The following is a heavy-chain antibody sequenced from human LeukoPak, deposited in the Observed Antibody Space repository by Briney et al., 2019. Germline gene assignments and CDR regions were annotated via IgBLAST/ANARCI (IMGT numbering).Heavy chain of an antibody. D-gene: IGHD2-2*01. CDR3: ARLATISLVVPPRGNWFDP. Sequence: SETLSLTCAVYGGSFSGYYWSWIRQPPGKGLEWIGEINHSGSTNYNPSLKSRVTISVDTSKNQFSLKLSSVTAADTAVYYCARLATISLVVPPRGNWFDPWGQGTLVTVSS. CDR2: INHSGST. CDR1: GGSFSGYY. J-gene: IGHJ5*02. V-gene: IGHV4-34*01.